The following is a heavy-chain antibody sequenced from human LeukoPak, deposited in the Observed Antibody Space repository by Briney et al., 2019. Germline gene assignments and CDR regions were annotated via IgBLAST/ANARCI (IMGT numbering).Heavy chain of an antibody. D-gene: IGHD3-10*01. CDR3: ARVDGSGSYYKRLWFDP. CDR1: GGSISSYY. J-gene: IGHJ5*02. V-gene: IGHV4-4*07. Sequence: NPSETLSLTCTVSGGSISSYYWSWIRQPAGKGLEWIGRIYTSGSTNYNPSLKSRVTMSVDTSKNQFSLKLSSVTAADTAVYYCARVDGSGSYYKRLWFDPWGQGTLVNVSS. CDR2: IYTSGST.